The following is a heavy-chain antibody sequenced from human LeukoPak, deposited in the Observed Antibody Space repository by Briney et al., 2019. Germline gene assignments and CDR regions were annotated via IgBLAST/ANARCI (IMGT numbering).Heavy chain of an antibody. D-gene: IGHD4/OR15-4a*01. J-gene: IGHJ5*02. CDR2: IYHSGST. Sequence: SETLSLTCTVSGYSISSGYYWGWIRQPPGKGLEWIGSIYHSGSTYYNPSLKSRVTISVDTSKNQFSLKLSSVTAADTAVYYCARPAPGAAWGQGTLVTVSS. CDR3: ARPAPGAA. V-gene: IGHV4-38-2*02. CDR1: GYSISSGYY.